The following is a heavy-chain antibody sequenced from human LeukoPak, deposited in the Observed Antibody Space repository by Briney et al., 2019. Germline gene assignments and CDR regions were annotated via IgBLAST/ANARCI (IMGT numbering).Heavy chain of an antibody. D-gene: IGHD6-13*01. CDR1: GFIFSTNA. CDR2: ISGSGGST. CDR3: AKVYSSSWPFDY. Sequence: GGSLRLSCAASGFIFSTNAMNWVRQAPGKGLEWVSAISGSGGSTYYADSVKGRFTISRDNSKNTLYLQMNSLRAEDTAVYYCAKVYSSSWPFDYWGQGTLVTVSS. V-gene: IGHV3-23*01. J-gene: IGHJ4*02.